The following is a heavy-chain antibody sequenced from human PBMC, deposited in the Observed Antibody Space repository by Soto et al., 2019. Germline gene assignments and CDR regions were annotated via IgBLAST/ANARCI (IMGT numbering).Heavy chain of an antibody. CDR2: INPSGGST. J-gene: IGHJ4*02. D-gene: IGHD1-26*01. Sequence: ASVKVSCKASGYTFTSYYMHWVRQAPGQGLEWMGIINPSGGSTDYAQKFQGRVTMTRDTSTSTVYMELSSLRSEDTAVYYCARVYPPRDEVGNLPRAHWGQGTLVTGSS. CDR1: GYTFTSYY. V-gene: IGHV1-46*03. CDR3: ARVYPPRDEVGNLPRAH.